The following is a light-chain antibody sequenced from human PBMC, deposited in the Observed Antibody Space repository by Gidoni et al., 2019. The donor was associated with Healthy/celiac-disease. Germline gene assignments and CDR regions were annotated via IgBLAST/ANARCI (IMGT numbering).Light chain of an antibody. V-gene: IGKV1-5*03. CDR1: QSISSW. CDR2: KAS. Sequence: DIQMTQSPSTLSASGGDRVTITCRASQSISSWLDWYQQKPGKAPKLLIYKASSLESGVPSRFSGSGSGTEFTLTISSLQPDDFATYYCQQYNSWTFGQGTKVEIK. CDR3: QQYNSWT. J-gene: IGKJ1*01.